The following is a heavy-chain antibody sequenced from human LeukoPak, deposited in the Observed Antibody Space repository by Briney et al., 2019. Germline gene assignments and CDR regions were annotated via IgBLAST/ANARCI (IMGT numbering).Heavy chain of an antibody. D-gene: IGHD1-26*01. Sequence: GGSLRLSCAASGFTFANSWIAWVRQAPGKGLEWVANIKQDGSTKHYADSLKGRFTISRDNPKNSMFLQMNNLRADDTAIYYCTRDTIGSLDYWGQGILVTVAS. CDR2: IKQDGSTK. CDR3: TRDTIGSLDY. CDR1: GFTFANSW. V-gene: IGHV3-7*01. J-gene: IGHJ4*02.